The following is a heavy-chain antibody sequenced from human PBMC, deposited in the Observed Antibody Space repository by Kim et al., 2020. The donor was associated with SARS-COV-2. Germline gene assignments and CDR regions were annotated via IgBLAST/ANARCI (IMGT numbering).Heavy chain of an antibody. Sequence: STNYNPSLKSRVTISVDTSKNQFSLKLSSVTAADTAVYYCARDLGGSSTYWGQGTLVTVSS. CDR2: ST. V-gene: IGHV4-59*01. J-gene: IGHJ4*02. D-gene: IGHD2-2*01. CDR3: ARDLGGSSTY.